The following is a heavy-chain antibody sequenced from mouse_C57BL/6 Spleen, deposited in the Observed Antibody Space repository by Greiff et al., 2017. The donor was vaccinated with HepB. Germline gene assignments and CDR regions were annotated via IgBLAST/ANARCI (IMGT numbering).Heavy chain of an antibody. CDR1: GYTFTSYW. V-gene: IGHV1-50*01. Sequence: VKLQQPGAELVKPGASVKLSCKASGYTFTSYWMQWVKQRPGQGLEWIGEIDPSDSYTNYNQKFKGKATLTVDTSSSTAYMQLSSLTSEDSAVYYCARLRPPYAMDYWGQGTSVTVSS. CDR3: ARLRPPYAMDY. J-gene: IGHJ4*01. CDR2: IDPSDSYT.